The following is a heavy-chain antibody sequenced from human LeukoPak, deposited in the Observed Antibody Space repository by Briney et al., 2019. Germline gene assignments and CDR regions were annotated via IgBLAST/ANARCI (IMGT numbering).Heavy chain of an antibody. V-gene: IGHV3-53*01. CDR2: IYSGSNT. Sequence: GGSLRLSCAVSGFTVSSNYMSWVRQAPGKGLEWVSVIYSGSNTYYADSVKGRFTISRDQSKNTIHLQMNSLRAEDTAVYHCARGSYYDFWSGYYGHFDYWGQGTLVTVSS. CDR1: GFTVSSNY. CDR3: ARGSYYDFWSGYYGHFDY. J-gene: IGHJ4*02. D-gene: IGHD3-3*01.